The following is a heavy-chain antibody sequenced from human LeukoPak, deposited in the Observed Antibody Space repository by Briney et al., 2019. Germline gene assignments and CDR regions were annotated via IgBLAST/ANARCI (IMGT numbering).Heavy chain of an antibody. CDR2: IIPIFGTA. J-gene: IGHJ3*02. Sequence: SVKVSCKASGGTFSSYAISWVRQAPGQGLEWMGGIIPIFGTANYAQKSQGKVTITADESTSTDYMELSSLRSEDTAVYYCWGSGGTFDIWGQGTMVTVSS. V-gene: IGHV1-69*13. D-gene: IGHD3-10*01. CDR1: GGTFSSYA. CDR3: WGSGGTFDI.